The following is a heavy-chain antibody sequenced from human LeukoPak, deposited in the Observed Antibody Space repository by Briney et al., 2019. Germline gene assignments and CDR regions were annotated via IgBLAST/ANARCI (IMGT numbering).Heavy chain of an antibody. CDR1: GFTFSTYG. J-gene: IGHJ4*02. D-gene: IGHD4-17*01. Sequence: GGSLRLSCAASGFTFSTYGMNWVRQAPGKGLEWVSSISDSGGSTFYADSVKGRFTISRDNAKNSLYLQMNSLRAEDTAVYYCARDRGDYGAGNDYWGQGTLVTVSS. V-gene: IGHV3-23*01. CDR3: ARDRGDYGAGNDY. CDR2: ISDSGGST.